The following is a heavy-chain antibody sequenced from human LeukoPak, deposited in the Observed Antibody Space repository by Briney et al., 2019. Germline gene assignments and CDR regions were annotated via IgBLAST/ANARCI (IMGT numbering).Heavy chain of an antibody. CDR3: ARSVRDGYNYNYYYYMDV. V-gene: IGHV4-61*01. J-gene: IGHJ6*03. CDR2: FYYSGST. D-gene: IGHD5-24*01. CDR1: GYSISSGYY. Sequence: PSETLSLTCTVSGYSISSGYYWSWIRQPPGKGLEWIGYFYYSGSTNYNPSLKSRVTISVDTSKNQFSLKLSSVTAADTAVYYCARSVRDGYNYNYYYYMDVWGKGTTVTVSS.